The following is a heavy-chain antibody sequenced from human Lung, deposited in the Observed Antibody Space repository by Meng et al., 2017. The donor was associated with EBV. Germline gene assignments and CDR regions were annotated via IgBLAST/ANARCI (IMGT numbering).Heavy chain of an antibody. CDR1: GAPGRGGGYP. CDR2: TFNGWST. CDR3: NAYTAGGGGLGS. V-gene: IGHV4-30-4*02. Sequence: GQRQEAAPGLGRPSSALPPPCLVSGAPGRGGGYPWSWVPQPPGKGLGCMGYTFNGWSTYYNPPLKSRVSISGETSKTQFPLTRSPVPAPDTAVYYCNAYTAGGGGLGSWGQGTLVTVSS. J-gene: IGHJ5*02. D-gene: IGHD3-16*01.